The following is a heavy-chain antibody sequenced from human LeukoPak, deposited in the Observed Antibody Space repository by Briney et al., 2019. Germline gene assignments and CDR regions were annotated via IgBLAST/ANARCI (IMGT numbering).Heavy chain of an antibody. J-gene: IGHJ4*02. Sequence: GGSLRLSCAASGFTFRNYVIHWVRQAPGKGLEWVAVTSSDLNVKLYADSVKGRFTISRDNSRSTLYLQMNSLRPEDTAIYYCARGGYYGSGSPPSLYFDYWGQGTLVTVSS. D-gene: IGHD3-10*01. CDR2: TSSDLNVK. V-gene: IGHV3-30-3*01. CDR3: ARGGYYGSGSPPSLYFDY. CDR1: GFTFRNYV.